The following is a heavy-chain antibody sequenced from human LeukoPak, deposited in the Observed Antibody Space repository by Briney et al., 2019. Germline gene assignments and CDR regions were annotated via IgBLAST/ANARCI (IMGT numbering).Heavy chain of an antibody. D-gene: IGHD5-12*01. Sequence: ASVKVSCKASGYTFTSYDINWVRQATGQGLEWMGWMNPSSGNTGYAQKFQGRVTMTRNTSISTAYMELSSLRSEDTAVYYCARASIVATRYYFYGMDVWGKGTTVIVSS. V-gene: IGHV1-8*01. CDR3: ARASIVATRYYFYGMDV. J-gene: IGHJ6*04. CDR2: MNPSSGNT. CDR1: GYTFTSYD.